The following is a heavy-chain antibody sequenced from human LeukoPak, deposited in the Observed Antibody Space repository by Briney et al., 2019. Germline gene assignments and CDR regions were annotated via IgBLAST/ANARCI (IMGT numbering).Heavy chain of an antibody. Sequence: ASVKVSCKATSYISWVRQAPGQGLEWMGWIGSYAGDTYYAQKFQGRVTVTTDTSSSTAYMELRSLRPDDTAVYYCARDFWNFDDSRGYYRDFDSWGQGTLVTVSS. V-gene: IGHV1-18*01. CDR2: IGSYAGDT. CDR1: TSY. CDR3: ARDFWNFDDSRGYYRDFDS. D-gene: IGHD3-22*01. J-gene: IGHJ5*01.